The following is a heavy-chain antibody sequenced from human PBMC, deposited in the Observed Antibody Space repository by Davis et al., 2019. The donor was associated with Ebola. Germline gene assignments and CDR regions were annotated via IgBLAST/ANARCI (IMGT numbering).Heavy chain of an antibody. J-gene: IGHJ4*02. CDR1: GFTFNNAW. Sequence: PGGSLRLSCAASGFTFNNAWMNWVRQAPGKGLEWVGRIKSKKDGGTTDYAASVKGRFTISRDDSKNTLYLQMSGLKTEDTAVYYCTTGFACGFSHDCYWGLGTLVTVSP. V-gene: IGHV3-15*07. D-gene: IGHD2-21*01. CDR3: TTGFACGFSHDCY. CDR2: IKSKKDGGTT.